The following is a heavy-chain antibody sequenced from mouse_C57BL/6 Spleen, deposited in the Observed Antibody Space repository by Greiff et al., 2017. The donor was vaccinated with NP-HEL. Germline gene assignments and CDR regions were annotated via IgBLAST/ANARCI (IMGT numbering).Heavy chain of an antibody. CDR3: ASATTRFVGVY. CDR1: GYTFTSYW. V-gene: IGHV1-7*01. D-gene: IGHD1-1*01. Sequence: VQVVESGAELAKPGASVKLSCKASGYTFTSYWMHWVKQRPGQGLEWIGYINPSSGYTKYNQKFKDKATLTADKSSSTAYMQLSSLTYEDSAVYYCASATTRFVGVYWGQGTLVTVSA. J-gene: IGHJ3*01. CDR2: INPSSGYT.